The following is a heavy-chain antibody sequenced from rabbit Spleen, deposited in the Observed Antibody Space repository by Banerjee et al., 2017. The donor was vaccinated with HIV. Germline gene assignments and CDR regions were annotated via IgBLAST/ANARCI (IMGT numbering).Heavy chain of an antibody. J-gene: IGHJ4*01. CDR2: INTATGKP. Sequence: SLEESGGGLVKPEGSLTLTCKTSGFDLNNYNYICWVRQAPGKGLEWIACINTATGKPVYATWAKGRFTISTTSSTTVTLQMTSLTAADTATYFCARDLPGVIGWNFNLWGQGTLVTVS. V-gene: IGHV1S40*01. CDR1: GFDLNNYNY. CDR3: ARDLPGVIGWNFNL. D-gene: IGHD1-1*01.